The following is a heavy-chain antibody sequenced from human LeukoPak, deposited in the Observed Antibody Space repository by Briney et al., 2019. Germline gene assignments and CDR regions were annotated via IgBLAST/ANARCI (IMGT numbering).Heavy chain of an antibody. V-gene: IGHV4-34*01. D-gene: IGHD6-13*01. CDR2: INDSAST. J-gene: IGHJ3*02. CDR3: AREDSSIWDAFDI. Sequence: SETLSLTCAVYGGSFSGYYWSWIRQSPGKGLEWIGEINDSASTNYNPSLESRVTVSVDTSKNQFSLRLSSVTAADTALYYCAREDSSIWDAFDIWGQGTMVTVSS. CDR1: GGSFSGYY.